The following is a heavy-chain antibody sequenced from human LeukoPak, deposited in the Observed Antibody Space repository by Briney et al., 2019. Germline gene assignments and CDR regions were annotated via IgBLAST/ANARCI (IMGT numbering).Heavy chain of an antibody. Sequence: ASVKVSCKASGYTFTSYDINWVRQATGQGLQWVGWMNPNSGSTGYAQKFQGRVTITRNTSISTAYMELSGLRSEDTAVYYCARGRSTGYPYYFEYWGQGTLVTVSS. J-gene: IGHJ4*02. D-gene: IGHD5-12*01. CDR1: GYTFTSYD. CDR3: ARGRSTGYPYYFEY. CDR2: MNPNSGST. V-gene: IGHV1-8*03.